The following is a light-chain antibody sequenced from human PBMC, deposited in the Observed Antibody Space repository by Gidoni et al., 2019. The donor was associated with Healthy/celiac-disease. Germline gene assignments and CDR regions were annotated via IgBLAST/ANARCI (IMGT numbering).Light chain of an antibody. V-gene: IGLV2-23*01. Sequence: QYALTQPASVSGSPGQSITISCTGTSSDVGSYNLVSWYQQHPGKAPKLMIYEGSKRPSGVSNRFSGSKSGNTASLTISGLQAEDEADYYWCSYAGSSTYVVFGGGTKLTVL. CDR3: CSYAGSSTYVV. CDR1: SSDVGSYNL. CDR2: EGS. J-gene: IGLJ2*01.